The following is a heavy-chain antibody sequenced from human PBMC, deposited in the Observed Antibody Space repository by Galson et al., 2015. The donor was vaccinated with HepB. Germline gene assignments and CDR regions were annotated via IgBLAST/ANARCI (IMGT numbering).Heavy chain of an antibody. J-gene: IGHJ4*02. D-gene: IGHD1-26*01. V-gene: IGHV3-9*01. CDR3: ARDGMEGWWELLLAGYQPECYFDY. CDR2: ISWNSGSI. Sequence: SLRLSCAASGFTFDDYAMHWVRQVPGKGLEWVSGISWNSGSIGYADSVKGRFTISRDNFKNTLYLRMNSLRAEDTAVYYCARDGMEGWWELLLAGYQPECYFDYWGQGTLVTVSS. CDR1: GFTFDDYA.